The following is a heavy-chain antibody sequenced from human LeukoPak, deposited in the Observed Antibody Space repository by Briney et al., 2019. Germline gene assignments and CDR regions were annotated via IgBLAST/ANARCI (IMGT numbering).Heavy chain of an antibody. CDR2: IYPGDSDT. CDR1: GYSFTSYW. D-gene: IGHD3-3*01. J-gene: IGHJ5*02. Sequence: GESLKISXKGSGYSFTSYWIGWVRQMPGKGLEWMGIIYPGDSDTRYSPSFQGQVTISADKSISTAYLQWSSLKASDTAMYYCARLSYDFWSGYKSMPNWFDPWGQGTLVTVSS. CDR3: ARLSYDFWSGYKSMPNWFDP. V-gene: IGHV5-51*01.